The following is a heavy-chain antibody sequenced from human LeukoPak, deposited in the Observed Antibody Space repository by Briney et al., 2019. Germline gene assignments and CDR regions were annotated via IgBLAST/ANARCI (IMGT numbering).Heavy chain of an antibody. D-gene: IGHD2-21*02. CDR1: GGSFSGYY. Sequence: SETLSLTCAVYGGSFSGYYWSWIRQPPGKGLEWIGEINHSGSTNYNPSLKSRVTISVDTSKNQFSLKLSSVTAADTAVYYCARRPNVVVTAPRRGFDYWGQGTLVTVSS. CDR2: INHSGST. V-gene: IGHV4-34*01. CDR3: ARRPNVVVTAPRRGFDY. J-gene: IGHJ4*02.